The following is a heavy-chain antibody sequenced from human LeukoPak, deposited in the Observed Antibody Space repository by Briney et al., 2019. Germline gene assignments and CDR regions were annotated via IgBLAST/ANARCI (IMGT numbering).Heavy chain of an antibody. CDR1: GFTFSSYE. Sequence: PGGSLRLSCTASGFTFSSYEMNWVRQAPGKGLEWVSYISSSGSTLYYADSVQRRFTISRDNAKNSLYLQMNSLRAEDTAVYYCVRDMYKSGWFLGRDYFDYWGQGTLVTVSS. CDR3: VRDMYKSGWFLGRDYFDY. V-gene: IGHV3-48*03. D-gene: IGHD6-19*01. CDR2: ISSSGSTL. J-gene: IGHJ4*02.